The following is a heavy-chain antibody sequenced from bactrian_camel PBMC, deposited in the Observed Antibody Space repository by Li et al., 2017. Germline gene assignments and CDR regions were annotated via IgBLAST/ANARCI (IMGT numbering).Heavy chain of an antibody. CDR2: LDTNGAI. J-gene: IGHJ4*01. D-gene: IGHD4*01. Sequence: HVQLVESGGGSVQAGGSLRLSCAASGYTYRRYCMGWFRQAPGKEREGVATLDTNGAISYADSVKGRFTISRDSAKQTLYLQMDNLRPEDNATYYCAHEYLCTAVQGFYPYSDYGQGTQVTVS. V-gene: IGHV3S55*01. CDR1: GYTYRRYC.